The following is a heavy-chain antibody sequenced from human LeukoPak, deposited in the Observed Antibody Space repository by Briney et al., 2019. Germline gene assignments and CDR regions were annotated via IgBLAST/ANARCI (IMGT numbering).Heavy chain of an antibody. CDR2: INHSGST. CDR1: GGSFSGYY. D-gene: IGHD3-10*01. V-gene: IGHV4-34*01. Sequence: KPSETLSLTCAVYGGSFSGYYWSWIRQPPGKGLEWIGEINHSGSTNYNPSLKSRVTISVDTSKDQFSLKLSSVTAADTAVYYCAYSYYGSGSYKNWGQGTLVTVSS. CDR3: AYSYYGSGSYKN. J-gene: IGHJ4*02.